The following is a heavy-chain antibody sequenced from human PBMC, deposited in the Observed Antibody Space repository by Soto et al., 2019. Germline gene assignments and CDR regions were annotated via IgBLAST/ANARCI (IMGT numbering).Heavy chain of an antibody. CDR3: ARGGKSRLGFFDY. J-gene: IGHJ4*02. CDR1: GDSVSSKSAA. Sequence: SQTLSLTCVISGDSVSSKSAAWNWIRQSPSRGLEWLGRTYYRSKWYNDYAISVKSRITINPDTSKNQFSLQLNSVTPDDTAVYYCARGGKSRLGFFDYWGQGTLVTVSS. D-gene: IGHD3-16*01. V-gene: IGHV6-1*01. CDR2: TYYRSKWYN.